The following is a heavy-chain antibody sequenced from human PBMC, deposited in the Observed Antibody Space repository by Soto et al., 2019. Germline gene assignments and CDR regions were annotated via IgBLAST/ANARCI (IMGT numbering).Heavy chain of an antibody. CDR2: ISGGGDNT. CDR1: AFSFSSYG. CDR3: AKTLNYYGSGSPDY. J-gene: IGHJ4*02. V-gene: IGHV3-23*01. Sequence: EVQLLESGGGLVQPGGSLRLSCAASAFSFSSYGMSWVRQAPGKGLEWVSAISGGGDNTYYADSVEGRFTISRDNSKNTLYLQMNSLTAEDTAVYYCAKTLNYYGSGSPDYWGQGTLVTVSS. D-gene: IGHD3-10*01.